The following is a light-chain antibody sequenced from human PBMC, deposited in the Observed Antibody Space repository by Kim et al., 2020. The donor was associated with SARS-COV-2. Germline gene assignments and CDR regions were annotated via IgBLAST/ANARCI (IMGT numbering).Light chain of an antibody. CDR3: HQYGSSLQT. CDR2: GAS. CDR1: ENVGNNF. V-gene: IGKV3-20*01. J-gene: IGKJ1*01. Sequence: EIVLTQSPDTLSLSPGERATLSCRASENVGNNFLAWYQHKPGQAPRLVIFGASRRATGIQDRFSGSGSGTDFTLTISRLEPEDFAVYYCHQYGSSLQTFGQGTKVDIK.